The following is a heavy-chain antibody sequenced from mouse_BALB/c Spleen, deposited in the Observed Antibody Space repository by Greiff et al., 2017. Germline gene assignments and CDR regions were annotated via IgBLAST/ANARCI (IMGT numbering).Heavy chain of an antibody. V-gene: IGHV1-9*01. CDR3: AREAYGNYRY. Sequence: VKLVESGAELMKPGASVKISCKATGYTFSSYWIEWVKQRPGHGLEWIGEILPGSGSTNYNEKFKGKATFTADTSSNTAYMQFSSLTSEDSAVYYCAREAYGNYRYWGQGTTLTVSS. CDR2: ILPGSGST. D-gene: IGHD2-1*01. J-gene: IGHJ2*01. CDR1: GYTFSSYW.